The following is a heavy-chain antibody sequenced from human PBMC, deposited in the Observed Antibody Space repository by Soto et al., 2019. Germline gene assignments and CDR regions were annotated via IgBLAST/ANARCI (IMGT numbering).Heavy chain of an antibody. V-gene: IGHV1-69*01. Sequence: QVQLVQSGAEVKAPGSSVKVSCKASGGGNLRDYRTTWVRRAPGQGLDWRGGIIPKLGSANYAQNCQGRVPITGDESVNTVNMELRSLRSEDSAVYNCARQGDGYNFAAVYWGQGTPVTVSS. J-gene: IGHJ4*02. CDR2: IIPKLGSA. CDR3: ARQGDGYNFAAVY. D-gene: IGHD2-21*01. CDR1: GGGNLRDYR.